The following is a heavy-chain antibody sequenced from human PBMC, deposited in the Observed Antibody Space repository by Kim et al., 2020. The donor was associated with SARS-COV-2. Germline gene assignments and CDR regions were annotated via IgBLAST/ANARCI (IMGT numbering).Heavy chain of an antibody. Sequence: ASVKVSCKASGYTFTSYDINWVRQATGQGLEWMGWMNPNSGNTGYAQKFQGRVTMTRNTSISTAYMELSSLRSEDTAVYYCARGGATYYYDSSGYYGMDVWGQGTTVTVSS. D-gene: IGHD3-22*01. V-gene: IGHV1-8*01. CDR3: ARGGATYYYDSSGYYGMDV. J-gene: IGHJ6*02. CDR1: GYTFTSYD. CDR2: MNPNSGNT.